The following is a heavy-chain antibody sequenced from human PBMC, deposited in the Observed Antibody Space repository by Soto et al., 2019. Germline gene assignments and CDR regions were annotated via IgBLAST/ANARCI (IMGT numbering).Heavy chain of an antibody. J-gene: IGHJ4*02. CDR2: IIGGGDTT. V-gene: IGHV3-23*01. CDR1: GFTFNNYA. D-gene: IGHD3-10*01. Sequence: EVQLLESGGGLVQPGGSLRLSCAASGFTFNNYAMTWVRQAPGKGLEWVSAIIGGGDTTSYADSVKGRFTVSSAGSKNTLYLQMSSPRAEDTALYYCAKGRGGSGSLTPRVDFWGQGTLFTVSS. CDR3: AKGRGGSGSLTPRVDF.